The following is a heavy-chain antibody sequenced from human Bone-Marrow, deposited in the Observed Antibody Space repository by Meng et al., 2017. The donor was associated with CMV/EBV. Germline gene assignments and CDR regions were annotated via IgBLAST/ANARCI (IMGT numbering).Heavy chain of an antibody. CDR1: GYTFTSYG. Sequence: QVQLVQSGDEVKKPGASVNVSCKASGYTFTSYGISWVRQAPGQGLEWMGWISAYNGNTNYAQKLQGRVTMTTDTSTSTAYMELRSLRSDDTAVYYCARDDYDFWSGYPKYFQHWGQGTLVTVSS. CDR3: ARDDYDFWSGYPKYFQH. D-gene: IGHD3-3*01. CDR2: ISAYNGNT. V-gene: IGHV1-18*01. J-gene: IGHJ1*01.